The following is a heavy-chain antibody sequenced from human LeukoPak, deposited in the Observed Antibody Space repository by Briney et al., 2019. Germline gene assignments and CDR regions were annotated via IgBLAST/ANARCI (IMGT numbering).Heavy chain of an antibody. D-gene: IGHD3-3*01. CDR1: GFTFSSYS. Sequence: GGSLRLSRAASGFTFSSYSMNWVRQAPGKGLEWVSYISSSSSTIYYADSVKGRLTISRDNAKNSLYLQMNSLRAEDTAVYYCARSSGFWSGYYDVWGKGTTVTVSS. CDR3: ARSSGFWSGYYDV. CDR2: ISSSSSTI. J-gene: IGHJ6*04. V-gene: IGHV3-48*04.